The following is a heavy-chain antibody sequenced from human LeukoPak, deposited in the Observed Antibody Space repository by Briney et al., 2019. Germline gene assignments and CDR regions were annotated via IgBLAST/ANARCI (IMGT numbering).Heavy chain of an antibody. V-gene: IGHV3-30*18. D-gene: IGHD6-6*01. J-gene: IGHJ3*02. Sequence: GGSLRLSCAASGFTFSSYGMHWVRQAPGKGLEWVAVISYDGSNKYYADSVKGRFTISRDNSKNTLYLQMNSLRAEDTAVYYCAKEGSIYLDAFDIWGQGTMVTVSS. CDR3: AKEGSIYLDAFDI. CDR1: GFTFSSYG. CDR2: ISYDGSNK.